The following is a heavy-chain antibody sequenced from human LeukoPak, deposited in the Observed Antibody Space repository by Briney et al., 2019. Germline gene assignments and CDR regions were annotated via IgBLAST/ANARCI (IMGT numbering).Heavy chain of an antibody. CDR1: GFVFSDSS. CDR3: TSPAHDFDFWSGYYSF. D-gene: IGHD3-3*01. J-gene: IGHJ4*02. Sequence: PGGSLRLSCAASGFVFSDSSVHWVRQTSGTGLEWIGLIRGTAKNYATAHAASVRGRFSVSRDDSKNTAYLEMNSLKTEDTAVYYCTSPAHDFDFWSGYYSFWGPGTLVTVSS. CDR2: IRGTAKNYAT. V-gene: IGHV3-73*01.